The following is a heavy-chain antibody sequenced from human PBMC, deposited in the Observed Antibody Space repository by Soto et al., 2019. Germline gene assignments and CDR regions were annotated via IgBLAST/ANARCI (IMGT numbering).Heavy chain of an antibody. CDR1: GGSISSGGYY. D-gene: IGHD2-15*01. V-gene: IGHV4-31*03. CDR3: ARDTDRIGYCSGGRCFGLDP. Sequence: SETLSLTCTVSGGSISSGGYYWSWIRQHPGKGLEWIGYIYYSGSTYYNPSLKSRVTISVDTSTNQFSLKLSSVTAADTAVYYCARDTDRIGYCSGGRCFGLDPWGQGTLVTVSS. CDR2: IYYSGST. J-gene: IGHJ5*02.